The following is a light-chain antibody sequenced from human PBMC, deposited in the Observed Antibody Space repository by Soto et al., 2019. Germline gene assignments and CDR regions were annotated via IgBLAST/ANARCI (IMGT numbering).Light chain of an antibody. J-gene: IGKJ1*01. Sequence: DLQMTQSPSSLSASVGERVTITCRASQSISSYLNWYQQKPGKAPKLLIYAASSLQSGVPSMFSGSGSGTDFTLTISSLQPEDFATYYCQQSYSTPRTFGQGTKVEIK. CDR2: AAS. CDR1: QSISSY. CDR3: QQSYSTPRT. V-gene: IGKV1-39*01.